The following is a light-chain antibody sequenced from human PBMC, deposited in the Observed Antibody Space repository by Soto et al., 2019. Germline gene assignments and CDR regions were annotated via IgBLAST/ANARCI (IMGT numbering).Light chain of an antibody. Sequence: QSVLTQSPSVSAAPGQKVTISCSGSSSNIGNNYVSWYQQLPGTAPKLLIYDNNKRPSGIPDRFSGPKSGTSGTLDITGLQTGDEADYYCATWDGSLPGEVFGGGTKLT. V-gene: IGLV1-51*01. J-gene: IGLJ2*01. CDR2: DNN. CDR1: SSNIGNNY. CDR3: ATWDGSLPGEV.